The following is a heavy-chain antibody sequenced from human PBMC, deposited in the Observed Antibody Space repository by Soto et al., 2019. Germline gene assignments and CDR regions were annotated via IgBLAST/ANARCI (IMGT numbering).Heavy chain of an antibody. J-gene: IGHJ4*02. CDR2: IWYDGSNK. Sequence: GGSLRLSCAASGFTFSSYGMHWVRQAPGKGLEWVAVIWYDGSNKYYADSVKGRFTISRDNSKNTLYLQMNSLRAEDTAVYYCARTFEGGWSRTQYYFDYWGQGTLVTVSS. CDR1: GFTFSSYG. D-gene: IGHD2-15*01. CDR3: ARTFEGGWSRTQYYFDY. V-gene: IGHV3-33*01.